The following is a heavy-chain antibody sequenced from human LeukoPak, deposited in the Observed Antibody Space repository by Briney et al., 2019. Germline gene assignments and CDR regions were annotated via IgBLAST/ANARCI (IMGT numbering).Heavy chain of an antibody. J-gene: IGHJ6*02. CDR2: ISYDGSNK. D-gene: IGHD3-22*01. Sequence: GGSLRLSCAASGFTFSSYAMHWVRQAPGKGLEGVAVISYDGSNKYYADSVKGRFTISRDNSKDTLYLQMNSLRAEDTAVYYCARDRYYYDSSGYKEYYYYGMGVWGQGTTVTVSS. CDR1: GFTFSSYA. CDR3: ARDRYYYDSSGYKEYYYYGMGV. V-gene: IGHV3-30-3*01.